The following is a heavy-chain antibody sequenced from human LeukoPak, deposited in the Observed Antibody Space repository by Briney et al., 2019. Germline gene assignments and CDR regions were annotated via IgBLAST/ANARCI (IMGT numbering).Heavy chain of an antibody. Sequence: GRSLRLSCAASGFTFDDYAMHWVRQAPGKGLEWVSGISWNSGSIGYADSVKGRFTISRDNAKNSLYLQMNSLRAEDTALYYCAKDIRDSSGFFDYWGQGTLVTVSS. CDR3: AKDIRDSSGFFDY. CDR1: GFTFDDYA. V-gene: IGHV3-9*01. J-gene: IGHJ4*02. D-gene: IGHD6-19*01. CDR2: ISWNSGSI.